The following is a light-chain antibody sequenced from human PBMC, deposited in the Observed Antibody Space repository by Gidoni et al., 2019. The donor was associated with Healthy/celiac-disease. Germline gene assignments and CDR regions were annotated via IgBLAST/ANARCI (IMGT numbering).Light chain of an antibody. Sequence: EIVMTQSPATLSVSPGERATLSCRASQSVSSNLAWYQQKPCQAPRLLIYGASIRATGIPARFSGSGSGTEFTLTISSLQSEDFAVYYCQQYNNWPPYTFGQGTKLEIK. J-gene: IGKJ2*01. CDR3: QQYNNWPPYT. V-gene: IGKV3D-15*01. CDR1: QSVSSN. CDR2: GAS.